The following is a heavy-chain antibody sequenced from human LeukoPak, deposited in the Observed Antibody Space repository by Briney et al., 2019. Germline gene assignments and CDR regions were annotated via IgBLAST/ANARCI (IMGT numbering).Heavy chain of an antibody. J-gene: IGHJ4*02. D-gene: IGHD3-10*01. CDR1: VYTLTELS. Sequence: EASVKVSCMLSVYTLTELSMHWVQQAPGQGLEWMGWINPNSGGTNYAQKFQGRVTMTRATSLSTASMELSRLRSDDTAVYYCARTIGGSDEGPDYWGQGTLVTVSS. CDR2: INPNSGGT. V-gene: IGHV1-2*03. CDR3: ARTIGGSDEGPDY.